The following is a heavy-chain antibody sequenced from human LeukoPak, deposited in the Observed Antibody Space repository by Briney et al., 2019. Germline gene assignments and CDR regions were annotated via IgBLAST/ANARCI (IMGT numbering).Heavy chain of an antibody. CDR2: ISGSGGST. CDR1: GFTFSSYA. Sequence: PGGSLRLSCAASGFTFSSYAMSWVRQAPGKGLEWVSAISGSGGSTYYADSVKGRFTISRDNSKNTLYLQMNSLRAEDTAVYYCAKDIVGPTMVRGVMNYWGQGILVTVSS. V-gene: IGHV3-23*01. D-gene: IGHD3-10*01. J-gene: IGHJ4*02. CDR3: AKDIVGPTMVRGVMNY.